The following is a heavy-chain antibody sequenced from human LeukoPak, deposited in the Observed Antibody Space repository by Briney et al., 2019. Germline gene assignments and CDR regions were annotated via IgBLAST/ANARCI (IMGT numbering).Heavy chain of an antibody. V-gene: IGHV3-73*01. CDR3: TRQDCSGGSCSYVDY. D-gene: IGHD2-15*01. CDR2: IRSKPSSYTT. Sequence: GGSLRLSCAASGFTFSDYYMSWVRQASGRGLEWVGLIRSKPSSYTTVYAAAVKGRFTISRDDSKNTAYLQMNSLKAEDTAVYYCTRQDCSGGSCSYVDYWGQGTLVTVSS. J-gene: IGHJ4*02. CDR1: GFTFSDYY.